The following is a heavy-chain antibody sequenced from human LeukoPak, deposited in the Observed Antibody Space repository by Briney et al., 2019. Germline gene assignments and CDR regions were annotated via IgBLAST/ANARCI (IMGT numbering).Heavy chain of an antibody. V-gene: IGHV1-2*02. CDR2: INPNSGGT. D-gene: IGHD3-10*01. CDR1: GYTFTGYY. J-gene: IGHJ6*03. Sequence: ASVKVSCKASGYTFTGYYMHWVRQAPGQGLEWMGWINPNSGGTNYAQKSQGRVTMTRDTSISTAYMELSRLRSDDTAVYYCATAYYYGSGSYRTYYYMDVWGKGTTVTVSS. CDR3: ATAYYYGSGSYRTYYYMDV.